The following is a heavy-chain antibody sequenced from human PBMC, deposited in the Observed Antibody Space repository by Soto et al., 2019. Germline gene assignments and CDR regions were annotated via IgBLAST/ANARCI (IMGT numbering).Heavy chain of an antibody. CDR1: GGSVSSGRYY. CDR3: ARSGAGSGWL. V-gene: IGHV4-61*01. D-gene: IGHD6-19*01. Sequence: AETLSLTCTVSGGSVSSGRYYWVWIRQPPGKGLEWIGYIYFSGSTKYNPSLKSRVTISVDMSKNQFSLNLSSVTAADTAVYYCARSGAGSGWLGGQGTLVTVSS. J-gene: IGHJ4*02. CDR2: IYFSGST.